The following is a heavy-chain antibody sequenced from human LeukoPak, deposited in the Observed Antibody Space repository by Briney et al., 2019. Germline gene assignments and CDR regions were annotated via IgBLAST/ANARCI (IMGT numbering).Heavy chain of an antibody. J-gene: IGHJ6*02. CDR2: ISDDGSNK. CDR3: AKDQWDSGYDYPSYYYYYGMDV. V-gene: IGHV3-30*18. Sequence: GGSLRLSCVASGFTFRSYGMHWVRQAPGKGLEWVAVISDDGSNKCYADSVKGRFTISRDNSKNTLYLQMSSLRAEDTAVYSCAKDQWDSGYDYPSYYYYYGMDVWGQGTTVTVSS. D-gene: IGHD5-12*01. CDR1: GFTFRSYG.